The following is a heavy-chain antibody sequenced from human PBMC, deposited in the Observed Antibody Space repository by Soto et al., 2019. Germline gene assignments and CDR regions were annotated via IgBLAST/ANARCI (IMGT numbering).Heavy chain of an antibody. CDR1: GGPSTIGDTS. CDR2: IYYSGST. Sequence: QVQLQESGPGLVKLSRPLSLTSIALGGPSTIGDTSWIWFRRPPGKGLEWIGYIYYSGSTYYNPSLKSRVTISVDTSKNQFSLKLSSVTAADTAVYYCARDVRGSYFDYWGQGTLVTVSS. CDR3: ARDVRGSYFDY. J-gene: IGHJ4*02. V-gene: IGHV4-30-4*01. D-gene: IGHD3-16*01.